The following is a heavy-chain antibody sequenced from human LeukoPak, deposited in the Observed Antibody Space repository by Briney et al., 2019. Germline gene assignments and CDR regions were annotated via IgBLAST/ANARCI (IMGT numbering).Heavy chain of an antibody. J-gene: IGHJ4*02. CDR3: ARGNGEYCSSTSCYEV. D-gene: IGHD2-2*01. Sequence: ASVKVSCKASGYTFTSYGISWARQAPGQGLEWMGWISAYNGNTNYAQKLQGRVTMTTDTSTSTAYMELRSLRPDDTAVYYCARGNGEYCSSTSCYEVWGQGTLVTVSS. V-gene: IGHV1-18*04. CDR2: ISAYNGNT. CDR1: GYTFTSYG.